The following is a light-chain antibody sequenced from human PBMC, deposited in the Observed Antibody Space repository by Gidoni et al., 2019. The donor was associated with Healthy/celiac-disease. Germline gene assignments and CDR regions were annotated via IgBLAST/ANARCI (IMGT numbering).Light chain of an antibody. CDR3: QQYNNWPPRET. CDR1: QSVSSN. CDR2: GAS. Sequence: EIVMTQSPATLSVSPGERATLSCRASQSVSSNLAWYQQKPGQAPRLLIYGASTRVTGIPARFSGSGSGTEFTLTISSLQSEDFAVYYCQQYNNWPPRETFGQGTKVEIK. J-gene: IGKJ1*01. V-gene: IGKV3-15*01.